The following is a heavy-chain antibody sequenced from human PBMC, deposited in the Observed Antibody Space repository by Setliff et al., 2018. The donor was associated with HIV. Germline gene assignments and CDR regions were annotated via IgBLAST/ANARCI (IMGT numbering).Heavy chain of an antibody. CDR2: IYHSGTT. J-gene: IGHJ6*03. V-gene: IGHV4-31*03. D-gene: IGHD3-10*01. CDR1: GDSITTGGYY. CDR3: ARGFGDPFYFYYMDV. Sequence: PSETLSLTCSVSGDSITTGGYYWTWIRQPPGKGLEWVGYIYHSGTTYYNLSLKSRLTISLDTSNNRFSLRMRSVTAADTAVHFCARGFGDPFYFYYMDVWGKGTTVTVSS.